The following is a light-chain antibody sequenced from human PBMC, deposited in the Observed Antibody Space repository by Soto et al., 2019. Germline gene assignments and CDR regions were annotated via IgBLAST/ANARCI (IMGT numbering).Light chain of an antibody. J-gene: IGLJ1*01. CDR1: TSNLGSNT. CDR2: SND. CDR3: AAWDDRLNAYV. V-gene: IGLV1-44*01. Sequence: QSVLTQPPSASGTPGQRVTISCSGRTSNLGSNTVTWYQHLPGTAPKLVIYSNDDRPSGVPDRFSGSTSGTSASLAIRGLQSDDEADYFCAAWDDRLNAYVFGGGTKVTVL.